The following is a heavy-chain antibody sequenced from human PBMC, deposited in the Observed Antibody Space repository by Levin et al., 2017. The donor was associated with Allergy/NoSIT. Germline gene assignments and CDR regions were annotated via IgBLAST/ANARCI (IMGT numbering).Heavy chain of an antibody. Sequence: SCAASGFTFSTYRMAWVRQAPGKGLEWVSSIGISSSYIHYADSVKGRFTVSRDNAKNSLYLQMNSLRVEDTAVYYCARETGTTTMFGEVDVWGKGTTVTVSS. V-gene: IGHV3-21*01. D-gene: IGHD3-3*01. J-gene: IGHJ6*04. CDR3: ARETGTTTMFGEVDV. CDR2: IGISSSYI. CDR1: GFTFSTYR.